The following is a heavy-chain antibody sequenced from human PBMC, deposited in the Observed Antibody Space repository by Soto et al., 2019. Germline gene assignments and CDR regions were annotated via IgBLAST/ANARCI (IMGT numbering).Heavy chain of an antibody. Sequence: GGSLRLSCAVSGFTVSNNYMSWVRQAPGKGLEGVSVIYSGGYTAYGDSVKGRFTISRDNSKNTLNLQMNSLSAEDTAVYYCAKGAQIQLWLAPYYFDYWGQGTLVTVSS. CDR3: AKGAQIQLWLAPYYFDY. CDR2: IYSGGYT. V-gene: IGHV3-53*01. J-gene: IGHJ4*02. CDR1: GFTVSNNY. D-gene: IGHD5-18*01.